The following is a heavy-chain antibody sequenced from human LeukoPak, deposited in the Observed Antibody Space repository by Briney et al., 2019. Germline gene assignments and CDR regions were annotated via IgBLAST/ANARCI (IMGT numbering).Heavy chain of an antibody. CDR1: GFTFDDYT. J-gene: IGHJ6*03. CDR2: ISWDGGST. Sequence: GGSLRLSCAASGFTFDDYTMHWVRQAPGKGLEWVSLISWDGGSTYYADSVKGRFTISRDNSKNSLYLQMNSLRTEDTALYYCAKDARDCSSTSCYPPYYYYYMDVWGKGTTVTVSS. D-gene: IGHD2-2*01. V-gene: IGHV3-43*01. CDR3: AKDARDCSSTSCYPPYYYYYMDV.